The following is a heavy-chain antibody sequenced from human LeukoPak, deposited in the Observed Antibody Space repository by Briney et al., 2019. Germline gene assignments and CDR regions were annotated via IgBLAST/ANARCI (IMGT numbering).Heavy chain of an antibody. D-gene: IGHD6-13*01. V-gene: IGHV3-48*04. CDR1: GFTFSSYG. J-gene: IGHJ5*02. CDR3: ARDGAYSSSWVWFDP. Sequence: GGSLRLSCAASGFTFSSYGMHWVRQAPGKGLEWVSYISSSGSTTYYADSVKGRFTISRDNAKNSLYLQMNSLRAEDTAVYYCARDGAYSSSWVWFDPWGQGTLGTVSS. CDR2: ISSSGSTT.